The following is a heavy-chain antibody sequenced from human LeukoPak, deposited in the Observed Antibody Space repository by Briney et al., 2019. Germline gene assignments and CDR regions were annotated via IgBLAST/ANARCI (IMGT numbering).Heavy chain of an antibody. CDR3: ARVEGASSSLPSPYFYGMDV. CDR2: ISSSSTYI. J-gene: IGHJ6*02. V-gene: IGHV3-21*01. D-gene: IGHD6-13*01. Sequence: GGSLRLSCAAFGFTFSSYAMNWVRQAPGKGLEWVSSISSSSTYIYHADSVKGRFTISRDNAKNSLYLQMNSLRAEDTAVYYCARVEGASSSLPSPYFYGMDVWGQGTTVTVSS. CDR1: GFTFSSYA.